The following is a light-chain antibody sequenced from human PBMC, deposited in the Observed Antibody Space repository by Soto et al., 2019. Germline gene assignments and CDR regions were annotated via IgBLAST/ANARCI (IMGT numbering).Light chain of an antibody. Sequence: AIQMTQSPSSLSASVGDRVTISCRASQGIGNALGWYQQKPGKPPKVLIYGASNSQSGVPPRFRCSGSGTDLPLAISILQPEDSATYYCLQDINYPWTVGQGTKVEIK. CDR2: GAS. CDR3: LQDINYPWT. V-gene: IGKV1-6*01. CDR1: QGIGNA. J-gene: IGKJ1*01.